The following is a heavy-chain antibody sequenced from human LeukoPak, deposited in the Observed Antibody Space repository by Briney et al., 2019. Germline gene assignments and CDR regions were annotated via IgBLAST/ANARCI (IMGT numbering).Heavy chain of an antibody. V-gene: IGHV1-2*02. D-gene: IGHD6-19*01. Sequence: ASVKVSCKASGYTFTGYYMHWVRQAPGQGLEWMGWINPNSGGTNYAQKFQGRVTMTRDTSISTAYMELSRLRSDDAAGYYCTRAPWLGNWFDPWGQGTLVTVSS. J-gene: IGHJ5*02. CDR1: GYTFTGYY. CDR3: TRAPWLGNWFDP. CDR2: INPNSGGT.